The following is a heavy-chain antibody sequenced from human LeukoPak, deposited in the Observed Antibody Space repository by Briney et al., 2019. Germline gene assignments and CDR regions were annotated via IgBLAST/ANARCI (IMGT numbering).Heavy chain of an antibody. Sequence: PSETLSLTCTVSGGSISSGSYYWSWIRQPAGKGLEWIGRIYTSGSTNYNPSLKSRVTISVDTSKNQFSLKLSSVTAADTAVYYCARLPVTPYHFDYWGQGTLVTVSS. CDR1: GGSISSGSYY. CDR3: ARLPVTPYHFDY. CDR2: IYTSGST. J-gene: IGHJ4*02. V-gene: IGHV4-61*02. D-gene: IGHD4-17*01.